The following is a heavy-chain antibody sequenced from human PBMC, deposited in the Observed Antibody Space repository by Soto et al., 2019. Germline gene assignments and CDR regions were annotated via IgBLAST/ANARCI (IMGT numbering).Heavy chain of an antibody. D-gene: IGHD2-8*01. Sequence: ASVKVSCKASGYTFTGYYMHWVRQAPGQGLEWMGWINPNSGGTNYAQKFQGRVTMTRDTSISTAYMELSRLRSDDTAVYYCARGRTGMLYAIGRGIWFDPWGQGTLVTVSS. CDR2: INPNSGGT. V-gene: IGHV1-2*02. J-gene: IGHJ5*02. CDR3: ARGRTGMLYAIGRGIWFDP. CDR1: GYTFTGYY.